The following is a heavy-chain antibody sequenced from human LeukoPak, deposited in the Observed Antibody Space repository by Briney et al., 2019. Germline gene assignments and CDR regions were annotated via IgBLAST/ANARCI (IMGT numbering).Heavy chain of an antibody. V-gene: IGHV4-59*08. CDR2: IYYSGST. CDR3: ARLPPSIAAAAPYYFDY. J-gene: IGHJ4*02. Sequence: SETLSLTCTVSGGSISSYYWSWIRQPPGKGLEWIGYIYYSGSTNYNPSLKSRVTISVDTSKNQFSLKLSSVTAADAAVYYCARLPPSIAAAAPYYFDYWGQGTLVTVSS. CDR1: GGSISSYY. D-gene: IGHD6-13*01.